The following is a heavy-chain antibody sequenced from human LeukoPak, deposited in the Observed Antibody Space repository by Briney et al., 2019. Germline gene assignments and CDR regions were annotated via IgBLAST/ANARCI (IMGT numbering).Heavy chain of an antibody. CDR3: AKAAWYSSGWPMDAFDI. J-gene: IGHJ3*02. D-gene: IGHD6-19*01. Sequence: GGSLRLSCAAAGFTFSSYGMHWVRQPPGKGLEWVAVISYDGSNKYYADSVKGRFTISTDNSKNTLYLQMNSLRAEDTAVYYCAKAAWYSSGWPMDAFDIWGQGTMVTVSS. CDR2: ISYDGSNK. CDR1: GFTFSSYG. V-gene: IGHV3-30*18.